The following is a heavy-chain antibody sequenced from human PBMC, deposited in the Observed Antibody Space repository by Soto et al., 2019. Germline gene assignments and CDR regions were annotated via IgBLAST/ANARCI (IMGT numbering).Heavy chain of an antibody. CDR1: GYTFTSYG. Sequence: WASVKVSCKASGYTFTSYGISWVRQAPGQGLEWMGWISAYNGNTNYAQKLQGRVTMTTDTSTSTAYMELRSLRSDDTAVYYCARAATYCSSTSCYLGASGWFDPWGQGTLVTVSS. CDR2: ISAYNGNT. J-gene: IGHJ5*02. D-gene: IGHD2-2*01. V-gene: IGHV1-18*01. CDR3: ARAATYCSSTSCYLGASGWFDP.